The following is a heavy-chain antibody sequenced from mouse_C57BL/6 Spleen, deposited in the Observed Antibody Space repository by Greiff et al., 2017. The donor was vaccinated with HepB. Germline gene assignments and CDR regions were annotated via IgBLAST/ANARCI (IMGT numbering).Heavy chain of an antibody. CDR2: IWTGGGT. J-gene: IGHJ2*01. D-gene: IGHD2-4*01. Sequence: VQRVESGPGLVAPSQSLSITCTVSGFSLTSYAISWVRQPPGKGLEWLGVIWTGGGTNYNSALKSRLSISKDNSKSQVFLKMNSLQTDDTARYYCARIYYDYEDYFDYWGQGTTLTVSS. CDR1: GFSLTSYA. V-gene: IGHV2-9-1*01. CDR3: ARIYYDYEDYFDY.